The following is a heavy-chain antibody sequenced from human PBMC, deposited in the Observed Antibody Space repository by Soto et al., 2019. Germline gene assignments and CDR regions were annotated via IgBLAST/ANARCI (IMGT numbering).Heavy chain of an antibody. V-gene: IGHV3-21*01. CDR3: PRDTEIAAAGPNRLVP. CDR2: ISSSSSYT. J-gene: IGHJ5*02. D-gene: IGHD6-13*01. CDR1: GFTFTSYS. Sequence: GGSLRLSCAASGFTFTSYSMNWVRQAPGKGLEWVSSISSSSSYTYYADSVQGRFTISRDNAKNSLYLQMNSLRAENTAVYYCPRDTEIAAAGPNRLVPWGQGIPLPVSS.